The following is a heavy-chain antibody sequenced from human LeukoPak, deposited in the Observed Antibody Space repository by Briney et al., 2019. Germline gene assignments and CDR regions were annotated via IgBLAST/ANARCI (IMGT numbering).Heavy chain of an antibody. CDR3: SRDRWHCVVNCDSVYYYSLDV. Sequence: ASVKVSCKASGYISTNYAVQWVRQAPGQSLEWLGWINPGNGDTRYSQKFQGRVTMSIDTSATTAYMELDSLTAEDTAIYYCSRDRWHCVVNCDSVYYYSLDVWGQGTTVTVSS. J-gene: IGHJ6*02. CDR2: INPGNGDT. V-gene: IGHV1-3*01. D-gene: IGHD4/OR15-4a*01. CDR1: GYISTNYA.